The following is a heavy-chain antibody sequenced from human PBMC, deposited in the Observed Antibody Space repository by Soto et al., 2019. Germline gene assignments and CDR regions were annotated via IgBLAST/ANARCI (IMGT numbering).Heavy chain of an antibody. CDR1: GGSTSNYY. J-gene: IGHJ5*02. CDR2: IFYSGST. D-gene: IGHD5-18*01. V-gene: IGHV4-59*01. CDR3: AKDSGYNYGYFRWFDP. Sequence: SETLSLTCPVSGGSTSNYYWIWIRQPPGRGLEWIGHIFYSGSTNYNPALKSRVTISVDTSKSQFSLKLSSVTAADTAVYYCAKDSGYNYGYFRWFDPWGQGTLVTVSS.